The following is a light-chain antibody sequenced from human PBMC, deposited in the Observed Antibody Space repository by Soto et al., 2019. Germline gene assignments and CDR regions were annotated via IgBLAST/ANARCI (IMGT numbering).Light chain of an antibody. CDR3: SSYTSSSTYV. V-gene: IGLV2-14*01. Sequence: QSVLTQPASVSVSPGQSITISCTGTSRDVGGYNYVSWYQQHPGKAPKLMIYEVSNRPSGVSNRFSGSKSGNTASLTISGLQAEDEADYYCSSYTSSSTYVFGTGTKVTVL. CDR2: EVS. J-gene: IGLJ1*01. CDR1: SRDVGGYNY.